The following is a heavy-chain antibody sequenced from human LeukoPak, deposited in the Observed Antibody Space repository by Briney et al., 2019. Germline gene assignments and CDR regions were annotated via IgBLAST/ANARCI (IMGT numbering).Heavy chain of an antibody. V-gene: IGHV1-69*13. J-gene: IGHJ4*02. CDR1: GGTFSSYA. CDR2: IIPIFGTA. D-gene: IGHD3-3*01. CDR3: ARDRQGPLRPRDRYYFDY. Sequence: ASVKVSCKASGGTFSSYAISWVRQAPGQGLEWMGRIIPIFGTANYAQKFQGRVTITADESTSTAYMELSSLRSEDTAVYYCARDRQGPLRPRDRYYFDYWGQGTLVTVSS.